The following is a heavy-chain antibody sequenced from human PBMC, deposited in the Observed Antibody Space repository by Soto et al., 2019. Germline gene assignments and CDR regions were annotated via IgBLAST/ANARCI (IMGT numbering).Heavy chain of an antibody. Sequence: GGSLRLSCAASGFTFSSYGMHWVRQAPGKGLEWVAVISYDGSNKYYADSVKGRFTISRDNSKNTLYLQMNSLRAEDTAVYYCAKAGPCSGGSCYTGLTTVTTYSDQFDYWGQGTLVTVSS. J-gene: IGHJ4*02. CDR1: GFTFSSYG. CDR2: ISYDGSNK. V-gene: IGHV3-30*18. D-gene: IGHD2-15*01. CDR3: AKAGPCSGGSCYTGLTTVTTYSDQFDY.